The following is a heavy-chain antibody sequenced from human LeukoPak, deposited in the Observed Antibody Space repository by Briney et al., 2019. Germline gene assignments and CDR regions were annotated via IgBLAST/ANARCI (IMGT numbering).Heavy chain of an antibody. D-gene: IGHD6-19*01. V-gene: IGHV3-53*04. CDR1: GFTVSSSY. Sequence: PGRSLRLSCTASGFTVSSSYMTWVRQAPGKGLEWVSLIYSGGGTYYADSVKGRFTISRHNFENTLYLQMNSLRAEDTAVYYCARVGVGTVAGNYFDDWGQGTLVTVSS. CDR2: IYSGGGT. CDR3: ARVGVGTVAGNYFDD. J-gene: IGHJ4*02.